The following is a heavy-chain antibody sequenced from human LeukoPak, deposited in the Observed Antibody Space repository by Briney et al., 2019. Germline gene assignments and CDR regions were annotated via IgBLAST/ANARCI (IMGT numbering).Heavy chain of an antibody. CDR3: VKDHTELRGLFGY. V-gene: IGHV3-23*01. CDR1: GFTFSNYA. J-gene: IGHJ4*02. Sequence: PGGSLRLSCAASGFTFSNYAMSWVRQAPGKGLEWVSAVIDSGDSTSYADSVKGRFTISRDNSNNTLYLQMNSLRAEDTAVYYCVKDHTELRGLFGYWGQGTLVTVSS. CDR2: VIDSGDST. D-gene: IGHD1-14*01.